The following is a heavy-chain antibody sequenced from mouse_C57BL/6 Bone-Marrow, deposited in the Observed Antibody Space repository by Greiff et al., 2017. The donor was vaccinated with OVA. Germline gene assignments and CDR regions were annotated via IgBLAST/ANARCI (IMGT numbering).Heavy chain of an antibody. J-gene: IGHJ1*03. V-gene: IGHV1-26*01. D-gene: IGHD2-14*01. CDR1: GYTFTDYY. Sequence: VQLQQSGPELVKPGASVKISCKASGYTFTDYYMNWVKQSHGKSLEWIGDINPNNGGTSYNQKFKGKATLTVDKSSSTAYMELRSLTSEDSAVYYCASVRRITWYLDVGGTGTTVTVSS. CDR3: ASVRRITWYLDV. CDR2: INPNNGGT.